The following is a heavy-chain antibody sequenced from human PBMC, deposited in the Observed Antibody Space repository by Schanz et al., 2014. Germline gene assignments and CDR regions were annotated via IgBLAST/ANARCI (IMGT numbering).Heavy chain of an antibody. J-gene: IGHJ2*01. CDR3: AREAKWGQWYFDL. V-gene: IGHV3-30*03. CDR2: ISNHGLNT. Sequence: QVQLVESGGGVVQPGGSLRLSCAASGFIFGDYAIHWVRQAPGKGLEWVAAISNHGLNTYFGDSVKGRLTVSRDNSENTVYLEFHSLRSEDTALYYCAREAKWGQWYFDLWGRGSLVTVSS. D-gene: IGHD1-26*01. CDR1: GFIFGDYA.